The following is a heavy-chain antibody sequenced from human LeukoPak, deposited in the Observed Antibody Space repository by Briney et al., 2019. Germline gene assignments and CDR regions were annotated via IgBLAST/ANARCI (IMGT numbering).Heavy chain of an antibody. CDR3: AREGLSGSYYE. J-gene: IGHJ4*02. D-gene: IGHD1-26*01. CDR2: IYTSGST. V-gene: IGHV4-61*02. CDR1: GGSISSGSYY. Sequence: PSQTLSLTCTVSGGSISSGSYYWSWIRQPAGKGLEWIGRIYTSGSTNYNPSLKSRVTISVDTSKNQFSLKLSSVTAADTAVYYCAREGLSGSYYEWGQGTLVTVSS.